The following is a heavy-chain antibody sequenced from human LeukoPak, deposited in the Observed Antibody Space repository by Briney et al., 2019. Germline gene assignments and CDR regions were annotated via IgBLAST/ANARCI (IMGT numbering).Heavy chain of an antibody. V-gene: IGHV3-48*04. J-gene: IGHJ4*02. Sequence: GGSLRLSCAASKFTFTTYTMTSVRQAPGKGLEWISYISSSGSTIYYADSVKGRFTISRDNGKNSLYLQMNSLRAEDTAVYYCARVHYNTAMVDIDYWGQGTLVTVSS. CDR1: KFTFTTYT. CDR3: ARVHYNTAMVDIDY. CDR2: ISSSGSTI. D-gene: IGHD5-18*01.